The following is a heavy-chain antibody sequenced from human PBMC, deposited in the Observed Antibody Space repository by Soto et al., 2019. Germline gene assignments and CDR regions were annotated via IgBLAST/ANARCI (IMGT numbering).Heavy chain of an antibody. J-gene: IGHJ4*02. CDR1: GVSISSSNW. CDR2: IYHRGTT. V-gene: IGHV4-4*02. Sequence: SETLSLTCAVSGVSISSSNWWSWVRQPPGKGLEWIGEIYHRGTTNYNPSLKSRITISVDKSNNQFSLGLTSVTAADTAVYYCVRNYGQVDFWXRGTLVTVSS. CDR3: VRNYGQVDF. D-gene: IGHD1-7*01.